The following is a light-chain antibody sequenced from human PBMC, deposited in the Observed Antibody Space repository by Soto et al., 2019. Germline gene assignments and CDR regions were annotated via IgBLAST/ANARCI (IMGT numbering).Light chain of an antibody. CDR2: GAS. CDR1: ESVNDY. V-gene: IGKV3-11*01. J-gene: IGKJ2*01. Sequence: EIVLTQSPATLSLTPGERATLSCRASESVNDYLAWYQQKPGQAPRLLIYGASNRATGIPVRFSGSGSGTDFTLTISSLEPEDFAVYYCQHRGRWPRTFGQGTKLEI. CDR3: QHRGRWPRT.